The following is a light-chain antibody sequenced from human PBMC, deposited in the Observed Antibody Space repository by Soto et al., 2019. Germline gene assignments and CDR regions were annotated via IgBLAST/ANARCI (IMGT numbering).Light chain of an antibody. CDR2: GAS. CDR3: QQYNNWPPTWT. J-gene: IGKJ1*01. V-gene: IGKV3-15*01. CDR1: QSLSNN. Sequence: EIVLTQSPGTLSLSPGERATLSCRASQSLSNNIYLAWYQQKPGQAPRLLIYGASTRATGIPARFSGSGSGTEFTLTISSLQSEDFAVYYCQQYNNWPPTWTFGQGTKVDIK.